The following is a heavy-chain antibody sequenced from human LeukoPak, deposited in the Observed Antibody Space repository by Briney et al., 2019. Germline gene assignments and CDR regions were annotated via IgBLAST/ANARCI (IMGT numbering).Heavy chain of an antibody. CDR2: ISYDGSNE. D-gene: IGHD4-11*01. CDR1: GFNFNNYN. V-gene: IGHV3-30*03. J-gene: IGHJ4*02. CDR3: ARGDTVTNDY. Sequence: GGSLRLSCAASGFNFNNYNMNWVRQAPGKGLEWVAIISYDGSNEYYADSVKGRFTISRDNSKNTLYLQMNSLRAADTAVYYCARGDTVTNDYWGQGTLVTVSS.